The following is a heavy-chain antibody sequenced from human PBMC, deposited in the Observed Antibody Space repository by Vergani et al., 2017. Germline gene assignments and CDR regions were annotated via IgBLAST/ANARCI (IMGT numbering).Heavy chain of an antibody. CDR3: AKGKGSGSYGRDWVDP. CDR2: TWYDGNNK. Sequence: QVQLVESGGGVVQPGRSLRLSCAASGFTFNQYGMHWVRQAPGKGLEWVAVTWYDGNNKQYADSVKGRFTISRDNSKSTMYLQMNSLRAEDTAVYYCAKGKGSGSYGRDWVDPWGQRTLIIFSS. V-gene: IGHV3-33*06. D-gene: IGHD1-26*01. CDR1: GFTFNQYG. J-gene: IGHJ5*02.